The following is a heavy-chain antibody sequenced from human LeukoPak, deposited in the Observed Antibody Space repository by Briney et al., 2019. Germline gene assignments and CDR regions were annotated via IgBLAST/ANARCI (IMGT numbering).Heavy chain of an antibody. D-gene: IGHD2-2*01. J-gene: IGHJ3*02. V-gene: IGHV3-23*01. CDR3: AKVYCSSTSCPIPHDAFDI. CDR1: GFTFSSYA. CDR2: ISGSGGST. Sequence: GGSLRLSCAASGFTFSSYAMSWVRQAPGKGLEWVSAISGSGGSTYYADSVKGRFTISRDNSKNTLYLQMNSLRAEDTAVYYCAKVYCSSTSCPIPHDAFDIWGQGTMVTVSS.